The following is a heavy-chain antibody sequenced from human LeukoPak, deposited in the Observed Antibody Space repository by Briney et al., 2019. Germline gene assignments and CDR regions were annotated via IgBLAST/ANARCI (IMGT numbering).Heavy chain of an antibody. V-gene: IGHV3-21*01. CDR2: ISSSSSYI. CDR1: GFILSSYS. D-gene: IGHD2-2*01. CDR3: ARGRDCSSISCYANWFDP. Sequence: GGSLRLSCAASGFILSSYSMHWVRQAPGKGLEWVSSISSSSSYIYYPDSVKGRFTISRDNAKNSLYLQMNSLRAEDTAVYYCARGRDCSSISCYANWFDPWGQGTLVTVSS. J-gene: IGHJ5*02.